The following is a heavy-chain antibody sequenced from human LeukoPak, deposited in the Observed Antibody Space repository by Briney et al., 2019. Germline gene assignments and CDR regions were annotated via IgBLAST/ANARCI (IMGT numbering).Heavy chain of an antibody. D-gene: IGHD3-22*01. CDR3: ARDGEHDYYDSSGYYRQGYFQH. CDR1: GFTVSSNY. J-gene: IGHJ1*01. CDR2: IYSGGST. Sequence: GGSLRLSCAASGFTVSSNYMSWVRQAPGKGLEWVSVIYSGGSTYYADSVKGRFTISRDNSKNTLYLQMNSLRAEDTAVYYCARDGEHDYYDSSGYYRQGYFQHWGQGTLVTVSS. V-gene: IGHV3-66*01.